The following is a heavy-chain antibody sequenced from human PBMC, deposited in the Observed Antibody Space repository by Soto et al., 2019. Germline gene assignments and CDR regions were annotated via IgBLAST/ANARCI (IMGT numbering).Heavy chain of an antibody. J-gene: IGHJ6*02. CDR1: GYTLTELS. CDR3: ATSSGGSCYLCMDV. V-gene: IGHV1-24*01. CDR2: FDPEDGET. Sequence: ASVKVSCKVSGYTLTELSMHWVRQAHGKGLEWMGGFDPEDGETIYAQKFQGRVTMTEDTSTDTAYMELSSLRPEDTAVYYCATSSGGSCYLCMDVWGQGTTVTVSS. D-gene: IGHD2-15*01.